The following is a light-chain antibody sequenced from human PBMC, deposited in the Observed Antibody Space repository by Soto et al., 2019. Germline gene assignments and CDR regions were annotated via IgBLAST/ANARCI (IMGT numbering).Light chain of an antibody. V-gene: IGKV3-15*01. Sequence: EIVMTQSPATLSVSPGERATLSCRASQSVSSNLAWYQQKPGQAPRLLIYGAFTRATGIPARFSGSGSGTEFTLTISILQSEDFAFYYCQQYNNWPLTFGGGTKVEIK. J-gene: IGKJ4*01. CDR1: QSVSSN. CDR3: QQYNNWPLT. CDR2: GAF.